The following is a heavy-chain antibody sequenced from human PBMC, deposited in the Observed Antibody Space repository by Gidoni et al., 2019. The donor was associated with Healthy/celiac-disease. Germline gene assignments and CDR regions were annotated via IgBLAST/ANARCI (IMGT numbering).Heavy chain of an antibody. CDR3: AKGGPPPSLAYFDY. CDR1: GSPFSSYA. D-gene: IGHD2-2*01. Sequence: EVQLLESGGGLVQPGGYLRRSWLASGSPFSSYAMSWVRQAPGKGLEWVSAIRVRGGSTYYADSVKGRFTISRDNSKNTLYLQMNSLRAEDTAVYYCAKGGPPPSLAYFDYWGQGTLVTVSS. V-gene: IGHV3-23*01. J-gene: IGHJ4*02. CDR2: IRVRGGST.